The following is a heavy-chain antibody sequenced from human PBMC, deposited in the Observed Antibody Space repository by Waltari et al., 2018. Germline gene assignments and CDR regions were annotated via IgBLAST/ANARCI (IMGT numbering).Heavy chain of an antibody. J-gene: IGHJ4*02. CDR2: INHSGST. V-gene: IGHV4-34*01. Sequence: QVQLQQWGAGLLKPSETLSLTCAVYGGSFSGYYWSWIRQPPGKGLEWIGEINHSGSTNYHPSLTSRVTISVDTSKNQFSLKLSSVTAADTAVYYCARGGGSYLGFDYWGQGTLVTVSS. CDR3: ARGGGSYLGFDY. D-gene: IGHD1-26*01. CDR1: GGSFSGYY.